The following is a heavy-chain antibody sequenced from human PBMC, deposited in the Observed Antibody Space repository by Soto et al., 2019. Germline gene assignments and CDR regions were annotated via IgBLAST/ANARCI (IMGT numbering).Heavy chain of an antibody. D-gene: IGHD3-10*01. CDR1: GGSVSSGSYY. CDR3: ARLYYYGSGNFFDY. CDR2: IYYSGST. V-gene: IGHV4-61*01. Sequence: QVRLQESGPVLVKPSETLSLTCTVSGGSVSSGSYYWSWIRQPPGKGLEWIGYIYYSGSTNYNPSLKSRVTISVDTSKNQFSLKLSSVTAADTAVYYCARLYYYGSGNFFDYWCQGTLVTVSS. J-gene: IGHJ4*02.